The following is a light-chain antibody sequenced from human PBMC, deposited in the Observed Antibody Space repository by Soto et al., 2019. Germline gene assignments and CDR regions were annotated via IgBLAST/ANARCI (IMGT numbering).Light chain of an antibody. J-gene: IGLJ3*02. CDR3: ETWGSNTFSWV. CDR1: SGHSTYM. Sequence: QLVLTQSSSASASLGSSVRLTCTLSSGHSTYMVTWHQQQPGKAPRYLMKVEGNGSYDKGSGLPDRFSGSSSGADRYLTISNLQFEDEADYYCETWGSNTFSWVFGGGTKLTVL. CDR2: VEGNGSY. V-gene: IGLV4-60*02.